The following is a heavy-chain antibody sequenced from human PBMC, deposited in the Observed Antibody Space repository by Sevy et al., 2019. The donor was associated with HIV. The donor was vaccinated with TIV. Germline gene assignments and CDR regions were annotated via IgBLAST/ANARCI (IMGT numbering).Heavy chain of an antibody. CDR3: ERAAGWFDA. J-gene: IGHJ5*02. CDR2: ISTSTGTTTI. Sequence: GGSLRLSCAASGFTFNDYNLSWIHQAPGKGLEWVSYISTSTGTTTIYYADSVKGRFTISRDNAKNSIYLQMNSLRVDDTSVYYCERAAGWFDAWGQGTLVTVSS. D-gene: IGHD6-25*01. V-gene: IGHV3-11*04. CDR1: GFTFNDYN.